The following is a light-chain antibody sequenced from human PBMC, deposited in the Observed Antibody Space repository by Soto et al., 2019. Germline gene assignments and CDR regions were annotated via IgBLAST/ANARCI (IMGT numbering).Light chain of an antibody. V-gene: IGKV1-5*03. CDR1: QSISSW. CDR2: KAS. CDR3: QQYSSYPYT. J-gene: IGKJ2*01. Sequence: LSASVGDRVTITCRASQSISSWLAWYQQKPGTAPKLLIYKASSLQSGVPSRFSGSGSGTEFTLTISSLQPDDFATYYCQQYSSYPYTFGQGTKLEIK.